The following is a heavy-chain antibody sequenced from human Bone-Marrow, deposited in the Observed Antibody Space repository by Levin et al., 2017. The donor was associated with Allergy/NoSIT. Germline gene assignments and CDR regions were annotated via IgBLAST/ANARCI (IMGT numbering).Heavy chain of an antibody. V-gene: IGHV4-4*02. Sequence: SCAVSGVSITTSNAWSWVRQPPGKGLEWIGEIYHTGRTDYNPSLKSRVTISLDKSKNQLSLRLTSVTAADTALYYCAGSYLYGSGSYFPWGQGTLVTVSS. CDR3: AGSYLYGSGSYFP. D-gene: IGHD3-10*01. CDR2: IYHTGRT. CDR1: GVSITTSNA. J-gene: IGHJ5*02.